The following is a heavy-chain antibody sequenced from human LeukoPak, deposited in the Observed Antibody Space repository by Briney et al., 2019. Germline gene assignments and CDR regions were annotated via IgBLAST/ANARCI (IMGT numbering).Heavy chain of an antibody. V-gene: IGHV1-2*02. CDR1: GYTFTGYY. Sequence: ASVKVSCKASGYTFTGYYMHWVRQAPGQGLEWMGWINPNSGGTNYAQKFQGRVTMTRDTSISTAYMELSRLRSDDTAVYYCARDPGYSSSWYSRLYYYYGMDVWGQGTTVTVSS. D-gene: IGHD6-13*01. CDR2: INPNSGGT. J-gene: IGHJ6*02. CDR3: ARDPGYSSSWYSRLYYYYGMDV.